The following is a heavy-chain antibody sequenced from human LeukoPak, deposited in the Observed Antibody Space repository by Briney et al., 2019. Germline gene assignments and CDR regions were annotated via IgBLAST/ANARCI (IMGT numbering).Heavy chain of an antibody. D-gene: IGHD3-22*01. J-gene: IGHJ4*02. CDR2: ISSSSSYI. Sequence: PGGSLRLSCAASGFTFSSYTMNWVRQAPGKGLEWVSAISSSSSYIYYADSVKGRFTISRDNAKNSLYLQMNSLRAEDKAVYYCARDYYKNFDYWGQGTLVTVSS. V-gene: IGHV3-21*01. CDR3: ARDYYKNFDY. CDR1: GFTFSSYT.